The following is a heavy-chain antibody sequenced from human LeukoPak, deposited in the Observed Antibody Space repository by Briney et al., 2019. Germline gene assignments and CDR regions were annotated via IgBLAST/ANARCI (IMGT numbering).Heavy chain of an antibody. Sequence: VASVKVSCKASGYSFTGYYIHWVRQAPGQGLEWMGWINPNSGGTNYVQKFQGWVTMTRDTSISTAYMELNSLRSDDTAVYYCARDRAGTTSSFDYWGQGTLVTVSS. V-gene: IGHV1-2*04. CDR3: ARDRAGTTSSFDY. CDR2: INPNSGGT. J-gene: IGHJ4*02. CDR1: GYSFTGYY. D-gene: IGHD1-1*01.